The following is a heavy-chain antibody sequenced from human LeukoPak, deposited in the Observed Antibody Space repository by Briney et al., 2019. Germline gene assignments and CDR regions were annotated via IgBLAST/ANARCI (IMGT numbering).Heavy chain of an antibody. CDR1: GFTFSTYT. CDR3: ARLYCGGDCSL. V-gene: IGHV3-21*01. CDR2: ISSSTSYI. D-gene: IGHD2-21*01. Sequence: GGSLRLSCAASGFTFSTYTMTWVRQAPGKGLEWVSSISSSTSYIYYADSVKGRFTISRDNAKNSLYLQMNSLRVEDTAVYYCARLYCGGDCSLWGQGTLVTVSS. J-gene: IGHJ4*02.